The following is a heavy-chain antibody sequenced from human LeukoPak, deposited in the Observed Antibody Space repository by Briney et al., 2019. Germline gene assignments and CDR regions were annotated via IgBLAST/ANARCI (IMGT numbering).Heavy chain of an antibody. D-gene: IGHD6-19*01. CDR1: GFTFSTYW. CDR2: ISSDASIT. V-gene: IGHV3-74*01. Sequence: PGGSLRLSCAASGFTFSTYWMHWVRQDPGKGLVWVSRISSDASITSYADPVKGRFTNSRDNAKNTLYLQMNSLRAEDTAVYYCAREVPGIAVAFDYWGQGTLVTVSS. J-gene: IGHJ4*02. CDR3: AREVPGIAVAFDY.